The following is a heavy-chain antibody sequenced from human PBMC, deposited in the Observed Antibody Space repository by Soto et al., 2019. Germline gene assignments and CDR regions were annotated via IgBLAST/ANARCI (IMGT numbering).Heavy chain of an antibody. Sequence: QVQLVESGGGFVPPGGSLRLSCAGSGFTFGDSYMSWIRQAPGKVLEWLSYISPGSRYPAYADSVKGRFNISRDNAKSSLYLQMMSLTAEDTAIYYCVRGGGVGLFDPWGEGTMVTVSS. V-gene: IGHV3-11*06. CDR2: ISPGSRYP. CDR1: GFTFGDSY. CDR3: VRGGGVGLFDP. J-gene: IGHJ5*02. D-gene: IGHD2-8*02.